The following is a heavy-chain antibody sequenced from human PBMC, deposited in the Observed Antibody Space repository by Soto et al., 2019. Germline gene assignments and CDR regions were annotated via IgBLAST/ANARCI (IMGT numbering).Heavy chain of an antibody. CDR3: ARTQRGYSGYDLSADY. CDR1: GFTFSSYW. Sequence: EVQLVESGGGLVQPGGSLRLSCAASGFTFSSYWMHWVRQAPGKGLVWVSRINSDGSSTSYADSVKGRFTISRDNATNTLYLQMNSLRAEDTAVYYCARTQRGYSGYDLSADYWGQGTLVTVSS. V-gene: IGHV3-74*01. D-gene: IGHD5-12*01. CDR2: INSDGSST. J-gene: IGHJ4*02.